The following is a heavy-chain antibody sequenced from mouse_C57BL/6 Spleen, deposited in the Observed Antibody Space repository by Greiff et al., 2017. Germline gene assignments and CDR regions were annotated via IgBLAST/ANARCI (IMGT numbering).Heavy chain of an antibody. V-gene: IGHV1-82*01. CDR3: AREGKVYGNYDY. J-gene: IGHJ2*01. CDR1: GYAFSSSW. D-gene: IGHD2-1*01. CDR2: IYPGDGDT. Sequence: VQLQQSGPELVKPGASVKISCKASGYAFSSSWMNWVKQRPGKGLEWIGRIYPGDGDTNYNGKFKGKATLTADKSSSTAYMQLSSLTSEDSAVYFCAREGKVYGNYDYWGQGTTLTVSS.